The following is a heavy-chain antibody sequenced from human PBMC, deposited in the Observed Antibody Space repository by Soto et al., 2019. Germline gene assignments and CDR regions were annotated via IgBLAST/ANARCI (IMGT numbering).Heavy chain of an antibody. V-gene: IGHV3-33*01. J-gene: IGHJ5*02. Sequence: GGSLRLSCAASGFTFSSYGMHWVRQAPGKGLEWVAVIWYDGSNKYYADSVKGRFTISRDNSKNTLYLQMNSLRAEDTAVYYCARTLAARTRGGWFDPWGQGTLVTVSS. D-gene: IGHD6-6*01. CDR2: IWYDGSNK. CDR1: GFTFSSYG. CDR3: ARTLAARTRGGWFDP.